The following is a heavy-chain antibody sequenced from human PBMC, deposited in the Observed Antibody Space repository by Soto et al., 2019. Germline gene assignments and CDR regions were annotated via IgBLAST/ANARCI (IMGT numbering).Heavy chain of an antibody. CDR3: ARVSSSSWYDGFVSGYYYYGMDV. V-gene: IGHV4-59*12. CDR2: IYYSGST. D-gene: IGHD6-13*01. Sequence: SETLSLTCTVSGVSISSYYWSWIRQPPGKGLEWIGYIYYSGSTNYNPSLKSRVTISVDTSKNQFSLKLSSVTAADTAVYYCARVSSSSWYDGFVSGYYYYGMDVWGQGTTVTVSS. J-gene: IGHJ6*02. CDR1: GVSISSYY.